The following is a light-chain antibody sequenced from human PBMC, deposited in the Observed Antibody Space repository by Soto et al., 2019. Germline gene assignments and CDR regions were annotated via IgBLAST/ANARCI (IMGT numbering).Light chain of an antibody. V-gene: IGKV3-11*01. CDR2: AAS. Sequence: IVLTQSPGTLSLSPGERATLSCRAGQSVSNYLAWYQQKPGQAPRLLIYAASNRATGIPARFSGSGSGTDFTLTISSLEPDDFATYYCQHYNSYSEAFGQGTKVDIK. CDR1: QSVSNY. CDR3: QHYNSYSEA. J-gene: IGKJ1*01.